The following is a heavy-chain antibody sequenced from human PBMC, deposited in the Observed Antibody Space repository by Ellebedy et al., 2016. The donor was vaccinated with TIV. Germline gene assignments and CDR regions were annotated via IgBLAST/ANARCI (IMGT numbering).Heavy chain of an antibody. CDR2: VDHRGSI. Sequence: SETLSLXCNVSGGSISGFYWNWIRQPPGKGLGWIGEVDHRGSINFNPSLKSRVTISLDTSKNQFSLKLSSVTAADTAVYYCARHNYNSYYMDVWGKGTTVTVSS. CDR1: GGSISGFY. CDR3: ARHNYNSYYMDV. V-gene: IGHV4-34*01. J-gene: IGHJ6*03.